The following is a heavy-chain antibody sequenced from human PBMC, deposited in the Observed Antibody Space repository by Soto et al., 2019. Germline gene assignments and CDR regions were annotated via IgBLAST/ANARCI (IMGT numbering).Heavy chain of an antibody. J-gene: IGHJ4*02. V-gene: IGHV4-59*04. Sequence: PSETLSLTCTVSGGSISSYYWSWIRQPPGKGLEWIGYIYHSGSTYYNPSLKSRVTISVDRSKNQFSPKLSSVTAADTAVYYCARRQSSSWYGLWGQGTLVTVSS. CDR3: ARRQSSSWYGL. D-gene: IGHD6-13*01. CDR2: IYHSGST. CDR1: GGSISSYY.